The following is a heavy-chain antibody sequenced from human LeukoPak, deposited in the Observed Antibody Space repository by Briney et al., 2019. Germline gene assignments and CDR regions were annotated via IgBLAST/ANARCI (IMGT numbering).Heavy chain of an antibody. V-gene: IGHV1-69*10. CDR3: ARSSQPARHTFFDY. CDR1: GDTFNRYA. D-gene: IGHD3-16*02. J-gene: IGHJ4*02. Sequence: GASVKVSCKASGDTFNRYAITWVRQAPGQGLEWMGGIIPVLGIPKYAQKFQGRVTITADESTSTGYMEMTSLKFEDTAVYYCARSSQPARHTFFDYWGQGTLVTVSS. CDR2: IIPVLGIP.